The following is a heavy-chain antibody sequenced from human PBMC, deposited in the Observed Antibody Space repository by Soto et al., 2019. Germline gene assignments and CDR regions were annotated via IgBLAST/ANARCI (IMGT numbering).Heavy chain of an antibody. CDR3: AGGGDYASWFDP. Sequence: SETLSLTCTFSGFSISSYYWSWIRQPPGKGLEWIGYIYYSGSTNYNPSLKSRVTISVDTSKNQFSLKLSSVTAADTAVYYCAGGGDYASWFDPWGQGTLVTVSS. J-gene: IGHJ5*02. CDR1: GFSISSYY. D-gene: IGHD4-17*01. CDR2: IYYSGST. V-gene: IGHV4-59*01.